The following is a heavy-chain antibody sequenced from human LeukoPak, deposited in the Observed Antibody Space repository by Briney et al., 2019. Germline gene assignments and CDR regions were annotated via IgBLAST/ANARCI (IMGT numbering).Heavy chain of an antibody. V-gene: IGHV3-23*01. CDR3: AKYGAYDPYFDN. Sequence: AGGSLRLSCAASGLTFSNYGMSWVRQAPGKGLEWVSSISASGATMYNANSVKGRFTISRDNSRNTLYLQMNSLSADDTAIYYCAKYGAYDPYFDNWGQGTLVTVSS. CDR1: GLTFSNYG. CDR2: ISASGATM. D-gene: IGHD4-17*01. J-gene: IGHJ4*02.